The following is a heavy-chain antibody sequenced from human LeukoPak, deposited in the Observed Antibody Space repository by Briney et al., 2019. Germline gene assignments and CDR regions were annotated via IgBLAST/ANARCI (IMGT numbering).Heavy chain of an antibody. V-gene: IGHV3-23*01. D-gene: IGHD3-22*01. J-gene: IGHJ4*02. CDR2: VSGSTGST. CDR3: AKDDTSGYYYLDY. CDR1: GFTFSNYA. Sequence: PGGSLRLSCAAAGFTFSNYAMTWVRQAPGKGLEWVSVVSGSTGSTYYADSVKGRFTISRDNSKNALSLQMNSLRAEDTAVYYCAKDDTSGYYYLDYWGQGTLVTVSS.